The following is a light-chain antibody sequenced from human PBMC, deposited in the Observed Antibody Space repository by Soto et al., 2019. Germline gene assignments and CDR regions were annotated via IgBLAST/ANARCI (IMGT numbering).Light chain of an antibody. CDR1: QSISTN. CDR3: KQYYSWRPFT. V-gene: IGKV3-15*01. J-gene: IGKJ5*01. CDR2: DAS. Sequence: EIVMTQSPATLSVSPGERATLSCRASQSISTNVAWYQQKPGQAPRLLISDASTRATGIPVRFSGSGSGTEFTLSISSLQSEDFAVYYCKQYYSWRPFTFGQGTRLEIK.